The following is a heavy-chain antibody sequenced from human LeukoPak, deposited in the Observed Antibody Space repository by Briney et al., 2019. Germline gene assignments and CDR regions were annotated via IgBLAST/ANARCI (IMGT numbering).Heavy chain of an antibody. CDR1: GGSISGYY. J-gene: IGHJ5*02. Sequence: SETLSHTCTVSGGSISGYYWSWIRQPPGKGPEWIGYIYYSGGTYYNPSLKSRVTISVDTSKNQFSLKLSSVTAADTAVYYCARASVAGKGAMFGKFDPWGQGTLVTVSS. D-gene: IGHD3-10*02. CDR2: IYYSGGT. CDR3: ARASVAGKGAMFGKFDP. V-gene: IGHV4-59*08.